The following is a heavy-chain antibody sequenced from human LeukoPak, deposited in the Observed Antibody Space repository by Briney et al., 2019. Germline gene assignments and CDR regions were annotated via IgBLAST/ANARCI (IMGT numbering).Heavy chain of an antibody. Sequence: ASVQVSCKASGYTFTGYYMHWVRQAPGQGLEWMGWINPNSGGTNYAQKFQGRVTMTRDTSISTAYMELSRLRSDDTAVYYCARSITIFGVVKLMGAFDIWGQGTMVTVSS. CDR1: GYTFTGYY. D-gene: IGHD3-3*01. V-gene: IGHV1-2*02. CDR3: ARSITIFGVVKLMGAFDI. J-gene: IGHJ3*02. CDR2: INPNSGGT.